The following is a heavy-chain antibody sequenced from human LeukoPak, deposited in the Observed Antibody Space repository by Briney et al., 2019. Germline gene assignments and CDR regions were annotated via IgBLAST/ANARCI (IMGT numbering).Heavy chain of an antibody. D-gene: IGHD5-12*01. CDR3: ARGWSRGYGLTRREDY. Sequence: SETLSLTCTVSGGSISSYYWSWIRQPAGKGLEWIGRIYASGSTNYNPSLKSRVTMSVDTSKNQFSLKLSSVTAADTAVYYCARGWSRGYGLTRREDYWGQGTLVTVSS. CDR2: IYASGST. J-gene: IGHJ4*02. V-gene: IGHV4-4*07. CDR1: GGSISSYY.